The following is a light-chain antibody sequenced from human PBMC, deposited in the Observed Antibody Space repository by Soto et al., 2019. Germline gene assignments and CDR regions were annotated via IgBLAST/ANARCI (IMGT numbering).Light chain of an antibody. CDR2: GAS. J-gene: IGKJ2*01. Sequence: EIVLTQSPGTLSLSPGERATLSCRASQSVSNNYLAWYHQKPGRAPRLVISGASSRATGIPDRFSGSGSGTDFTLTISRLEPEDFAVYYCQQRSNWPPYTFGQGTKLEIK. CDR1: QSVSNNY. V-gene: IGKV3D-20*02. CDR3: QQRSNWPPYT.